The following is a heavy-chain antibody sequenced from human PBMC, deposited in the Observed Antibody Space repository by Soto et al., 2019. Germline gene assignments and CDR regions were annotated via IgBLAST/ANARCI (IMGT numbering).Heavy chain of an antibody. J-gene: IGHJ6*03. D-gene: IGHD4-17*01. CDR2: ISGSGGST. V-gene: IGHV3-23*01. Sequence: GGSLRLSCAASGCPFSSYAMIWVRPAPGKGLEWVSAISGSGGSTYYADSVKGRFTISRDNSKNTLYLQMNSLRAEDTAVYYCATRPAAYGYYYMDVWGKGTTVTVSS. CDR3: ATRPAAYGYYYMDV. CDR1: GCPFSSYA.